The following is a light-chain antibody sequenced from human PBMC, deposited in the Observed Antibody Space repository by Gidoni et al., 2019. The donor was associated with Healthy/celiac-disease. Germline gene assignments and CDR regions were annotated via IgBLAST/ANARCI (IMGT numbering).Light chain of an antibody. J-gene: IGKJ1*01. CDR1: QSVSSY. CDR3: QPRSNWPRT. Sequence: EIVLTQYQATLSLSPGERATLSCRASQSVSSYLAWYQQKPGQAPRLLIYDASNRATGIPARFRGRGSGTDFPLAIRCLEPEAFAVYSCQPRSNWPRTFXQXTKVEIK. V-gene: IGKV3-11*01. CDR2: DAS.